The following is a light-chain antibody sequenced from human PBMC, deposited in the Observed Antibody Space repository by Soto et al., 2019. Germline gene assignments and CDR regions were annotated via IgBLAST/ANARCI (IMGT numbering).Light chain of an antibody. CDR2: AAS. CDR1: QSISSY. Sequence: DIQMTQSPSSLSASVGDRVTITCRASQSISSYLNWYQQKPGKAPKLLIYAASSLQSGVPSRFSVRRSGTEFTLTISSLQPEDFATYYCQQSYSTPETFGQGTKVEIK. J-gene: IGKJ1*01. CDR3: QQSYSTPET. V-gene: IGKV1-39*01.